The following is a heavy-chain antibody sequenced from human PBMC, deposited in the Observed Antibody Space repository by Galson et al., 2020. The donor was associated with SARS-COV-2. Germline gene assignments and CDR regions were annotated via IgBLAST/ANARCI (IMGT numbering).Heavy chain of an antibody. Sequence: GGSLRPSCAASGLSVSSNYMSWVRQAPGKGLEWVSIIYSGGSTYYADSVEGRFTISRDNSKNTLYLQMNSLRVEDTAVYYCARDLYYYGMDVWGQGTTVTVSS. CDR2: IYSGGST. J-gene: IGHJ6*02. V-gene: IGHV3-53*01. CDR3: ARDLYYYGMDV. CDR1: GLSVSSNY.